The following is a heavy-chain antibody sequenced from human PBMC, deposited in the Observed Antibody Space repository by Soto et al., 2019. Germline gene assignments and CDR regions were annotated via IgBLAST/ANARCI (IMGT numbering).Heavy chain of an antibody. D-gene: IGHD2-15*01. J-gene: IGHJ6*02. CDR3: ARDRIGRFYAIDV. CDR1: VFKFDDYA. Sequence: EVQPVESGGAMVHPGGPLRLSCGASVFKFDDYAIHWVRQVAGKGLEWVSAINWSGEMIAYSDSVKGRSTISRDNAQNYVSLQINSLRPEDAALYYCARDRIGRFYAIDVWGQGTTVTVSS. V-gene: IGHV3-9*01. CDR2: INWSGEMI.